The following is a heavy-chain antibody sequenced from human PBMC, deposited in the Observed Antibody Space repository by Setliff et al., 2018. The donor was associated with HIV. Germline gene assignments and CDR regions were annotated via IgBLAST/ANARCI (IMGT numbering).Heavy chain of an antibody. D-gene: IGHD6-13*01. CDR2: MNPYSGNT. CDR1: GYAFATYD. J-gene: IGHJ4*02. Sequence: ASVKVSCKPSGYAFATYDINWVRQAAGQGLEWMGWMNPYSGNTGYAQKFRGRITMTRDTSRGTAHMELRSLRSDDTAVYFCATRIAAAQSLGYWGQGTLVTVSS. CDR3: ATRIAAAQSLGY. V-gene: IGHV1-8*02.